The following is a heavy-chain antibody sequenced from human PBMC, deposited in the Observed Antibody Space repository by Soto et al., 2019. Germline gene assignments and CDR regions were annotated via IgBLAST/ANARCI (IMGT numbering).Heavy chain of an antibody. CDR1: GYSFTSYW. V-gene: IGHV5-10-1*01. J-gene: IGHJ4*02. D-gene: IGHD2-2*02. CDR2: INPSDSYT. CDR3: ARLGYCTGTSCYTFDS. Sequence: LKISCQGSGYSFTSYWVGWVRQRPGKGLEWMGRINPSDSYTTYSPSFQGHVTISTDKSFSTAYLQWSGLKASDTAMYYCARLGYCTGTSCYTFDSWGQGTLVTVSS.